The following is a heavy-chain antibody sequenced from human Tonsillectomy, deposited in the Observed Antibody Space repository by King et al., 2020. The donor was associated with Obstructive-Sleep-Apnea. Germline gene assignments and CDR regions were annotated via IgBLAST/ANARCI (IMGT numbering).Heavy chain of an antibody. Sequence: VQLVESGGGLVQPGGSLRLSCAASGFTFSSFAMSWVRQAPGKGLEWVSVFSGGDGRTYYADSVKGRFTISRDISKNTLYLQMNSLGAEDTALYYCAGDPGMGRWQVHGVSFQRWGQGTLVTVSS. CDR3: AGDPGMGRWQVHGVSFQR. CDR2: FSGGDGRT. J-gene: IGHJ1*01. V-gene: IGHV3-23*04. D-gene: IGHD6-19*01. CDR1: GFTFSSFA.